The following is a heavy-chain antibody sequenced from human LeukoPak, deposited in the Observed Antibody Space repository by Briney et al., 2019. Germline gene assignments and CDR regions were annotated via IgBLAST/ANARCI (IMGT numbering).Heavy chain of an antibody. CDR2: IYSGGST. Sequence: GGSLRLSCAASGFTVSSNYMSWVRQAPGKGLEWVSVIYSGGSTYYADSVKGRFTISRDNAKNSLYLQMNSLRAEDTAVYYCAREVTVSDAFDIWGQGTMVTVSS. V-gene: IGHV3-66*01. CDR3: AREVTVSDAFDI. J-gene: IGHJ3*02. CDR1: GFTVSSNY. D-gene: IGHD4-17*01.